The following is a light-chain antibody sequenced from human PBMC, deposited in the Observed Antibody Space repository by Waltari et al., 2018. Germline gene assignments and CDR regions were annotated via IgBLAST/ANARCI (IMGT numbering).Light chain of an antibody. Sequence: DIVMTQSPDSLAVSLGERATINCRSSQSALYNSNDKNYLAWYQQKPGQPPKLRIYWASTRESGVPDRFSGSGSGTDVTLTISSLQAEDVAVYYCQQYYRSRTFGQGTKVEIK. CDR1: QSALYNSNDKNY. J-gene: IGKJ1*01. CDR3: QQYYRSRT. V-gene: IGKV4-1*01. CDR2: WAS.